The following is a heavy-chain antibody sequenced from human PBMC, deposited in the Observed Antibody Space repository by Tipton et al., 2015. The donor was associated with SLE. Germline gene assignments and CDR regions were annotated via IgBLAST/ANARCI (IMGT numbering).Heavy chain of an antibody. V-gene: IGHV3-30*04. CDR1: GFTFSSYA. J-gene: IGHJ3*02. CDR2: ISYDGSNK. Sequence: RSLRLSCAASGFTFSSYAMHWVRQAPGKGLEWVAVISYDGSNKYYADSVKGRFTISRDNSKNTLYLQMNSLRAEDTAVYYCARDPPYGDYVNAFDIWGQGTMVTVSS. CDR3: ARDPPYGDYVNAFDI. D-gene: IGHD4-17*01.